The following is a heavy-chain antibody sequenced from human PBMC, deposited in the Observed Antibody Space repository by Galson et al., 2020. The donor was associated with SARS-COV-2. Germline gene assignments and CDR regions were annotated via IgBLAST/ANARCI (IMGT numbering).Heavy chain of an antibody. Sequence: GGSLRLSCAASGFTFDDYAMHWVRQAPGKGLEWVSGISWNSGSIGYADSVKGRFTISRDNAKNSLYLQMNSLRAEDTALYYCAKESGQLADFDYWGQGTLVTVSS. CDR3: AKESGQLADFDY. J-gene: IGHJ4*02. CDR1: GFTFDDYA. D-gene: IGHD6-6*01. CDR2: ISWNSGSI. V-gene: IGHV3-9*01.